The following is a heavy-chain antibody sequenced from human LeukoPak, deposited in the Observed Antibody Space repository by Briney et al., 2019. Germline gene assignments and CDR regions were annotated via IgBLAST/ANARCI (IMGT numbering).Heavy chain of an antibody. Sequence: ASVKVSCKVSGYSFTAHWMHWVRQAPGQGLEWMGWINPKNGDTKYAQKFQGRITMTRDTSINTVYMELSRLRSDDTALYYCVRAVEGMDVWGKGTTVTVSS. D-gene: IGHD2-21*01. CDR3: VRAVEGMDV. CDR2: INPKNGDT. V-gene: IGHV1-2*02. CDR1: GYSFTAHW. J-gene: IGHJ6*04.